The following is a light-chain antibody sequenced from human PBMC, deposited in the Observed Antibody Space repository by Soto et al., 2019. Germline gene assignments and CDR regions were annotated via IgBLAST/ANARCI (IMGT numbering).Light chain of an antibody. CDR2: GNT. Sequence: QSVLTQPPLVSGAPGQRVTISCTGSNSNIGTCYDVHWYQQLPGTAPKLLIYGNTNRPSGVPDRFSGTKSGTSASLAITGLQAEDEADYYCQSYDSSLSGSLFGGGTKLTVL. J-gene: IGLJ2*01. CDR3: QSYDSSLSGSL. V-gene: IGLV1-40*01. CDR1: NSNIGTCYD.